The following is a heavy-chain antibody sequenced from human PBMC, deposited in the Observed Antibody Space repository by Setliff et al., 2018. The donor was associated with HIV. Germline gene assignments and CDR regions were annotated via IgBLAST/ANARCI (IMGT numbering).Heavy chain of an antibody. CDR2: IYTSGST. CDR3: ARHSDFWSEDAFDI. V-gene: IGHV4-4*09. CDR1: GGSINSYY. Sequence: SETLSLTCSVSGGSINSYYWSWIRQPPGKGLEWIGYIYTSGSTKYNPFLRSRVTISVDPSNNQFSLRLSSVTAADTALYYCARHSDFWSEDAFDIWGQGTMVTVSS. D-gene: IGHD3-3*01. J-gene: IGHJ3*02.